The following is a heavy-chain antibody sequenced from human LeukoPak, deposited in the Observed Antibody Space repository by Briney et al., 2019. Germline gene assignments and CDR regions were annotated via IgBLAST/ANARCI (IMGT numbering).Heavy chain of an antibody. D-gene: IGHD2-2*01. CDR2: ISSSGSTI. CDR3: AREGVVPAARVYYYYGMDV. Sequence: GGSLRLSCAASGFTFSSYEMNWVRQAPGKGLEWVSHISSSGSTIYYADSVKGRFTISRDNAKNSLYLQMNSLRAEDTAVYYCAREGVVPAARVYYYYGMDVWGKGTTVTVSS. V-gene: IGHV3-48*03. CDR1: GFTFSSYE. J-gene: IGHJ6*04.